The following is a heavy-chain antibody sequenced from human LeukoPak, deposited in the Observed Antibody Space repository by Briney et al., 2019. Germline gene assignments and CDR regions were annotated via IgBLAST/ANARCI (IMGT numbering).Heavy chain of an antibody. CDR1: GFTFSSYA. J-gene: IGHJ4*02. D-gene: IGHD4-17*01. CDR2: ISAGGGST. CDR3: AKRQSPGYGDSIDY. Sequence: QAGGSLRLSRAASGFTFSSYAMSWVRQAPGKGLEWVSAISAGGGSTYYADSVKGRFTISRDNSRNTLYLQMNSLRAEDTAVYYCAKRQSPGYGDSIDYWGQGTLVTVSS. V-gene: IGHV3-23*01.